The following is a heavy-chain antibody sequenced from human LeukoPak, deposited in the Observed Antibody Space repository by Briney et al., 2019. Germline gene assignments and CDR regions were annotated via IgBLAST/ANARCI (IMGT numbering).Heavy chain of an antibody. D-gene: IGHD3-10*02. CDR1: GFTFSSYS. Sequence: SPGGSLRLSCAASGFTFSSYSMNWVRQAPGKGLEWVSSISSSSNYIYYADSVKGRFTISRDNAKNSLYLQMNSLRAEDTAVYYCAELGITMIGGVWGKGTTVTISS. V-gene: IGHV3-21*01. CDR2: ISSSSNYI. J-gene: IGHJ6*04. CDR3: AELGITMIGGV.